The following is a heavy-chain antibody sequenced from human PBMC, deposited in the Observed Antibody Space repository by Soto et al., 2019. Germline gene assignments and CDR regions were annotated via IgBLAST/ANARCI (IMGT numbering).Heavy chain of an antibody. CDR2: IYHSGST. J-gene: IGHJ6*02. D-gene: IGHD2-21*02. Sequence: PSETLSLTCAVSGGSISSSHWWGWVRQAPGKGLEWIGEIYHSGSTNYNPSLKSRITMSVDKSKNQFSVNLGSVTAADTAVYYCVRDADETAIVPAPWLVWGRGTMVPSP. CDR1: GGSISSSHW. CDR3: VRDADETAIVPAPWLV. V-gene: IGHV4-4*02.